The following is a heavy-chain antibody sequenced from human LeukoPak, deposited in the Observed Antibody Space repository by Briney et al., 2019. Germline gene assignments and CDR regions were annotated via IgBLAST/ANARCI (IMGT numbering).Heavy chain of an antibody. CDR2: IIPIFGTA. Sequence: SVKVSCKASGGTFSSYAISWVRQAPGQGLEWMGGIIPIFGTANYAQKFQGRVTITTDESTSTAYMELSSLRSEDTAVYYCASPGNCSSTSCYAGYFDYWGQGTLVTVSS. CDR3: ASPGNCSSTSCYAGYFDY. D-gene: IGHD2-2*01. V-gene: IGHV1-69*05. J-gene: IGHJ4*02. CDR1: GGTFSSYA.